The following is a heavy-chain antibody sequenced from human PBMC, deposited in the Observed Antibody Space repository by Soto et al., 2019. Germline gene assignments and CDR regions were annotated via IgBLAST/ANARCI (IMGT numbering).Heavy chain of an antibody. CDR1: GYTFTSYY. CDR3: ATVSFLRASALDY. V-gene: IGHV1-46*01. J-gene: IGHJ4*02. D-gene: IGHD3-16*02. CDR2: INPSGGST. Sequence: GASVKVSCKASGYTFTSYYMHWVRQAPGQGLEWMGIINPSGGSTSYAQKFQGRVTMTRDTSTNTVYMELSSLRSEDTAVYYCATVSFLRASALDYWGQGTLVTVSS.